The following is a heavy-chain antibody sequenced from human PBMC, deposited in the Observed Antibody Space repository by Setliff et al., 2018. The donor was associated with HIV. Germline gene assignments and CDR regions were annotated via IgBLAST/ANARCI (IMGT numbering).Heavy chain of an antibody. V-gene: IGHV3-48*03. D-gene: IGHD1-7*01. CDR1: GFTFSSYE. Sequence: GGSLRLSCAASGFTFSSYEMNWVRQAPGKGLEWVSYISSSGGTIYYADSVKGRFTISRDNAKKSLYLQMNTLRAEDTAVYYCAREGITGTTPHPYWGQGTLVTVSS. J-gene: IGHJ4*02. CDR2: ISSSGGTI. CDR3: AREGITGTTPHPY.